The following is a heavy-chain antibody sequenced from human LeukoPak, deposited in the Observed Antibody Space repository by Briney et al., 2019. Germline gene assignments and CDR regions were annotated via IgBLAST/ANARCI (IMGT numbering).Heavy chain of an antibody. CDR2: IYHSGST. V-gene: IGHV4-38-2*01. CDR1: GYSISSGYY. Sequence: SETLSLTCAVSGYSISSGYYWGWIRQPPGKGLEWIGSIYHSGSTYYNPSLKSRVTISVDTSKNQFSLKLSSVTAADTAVYYCARRTGGRFDYWGLGTLVTVSA. CDR3: ARRTGGRFDY. J-gene: IGHJ4*02. D-gene: IGHD3-16*01.